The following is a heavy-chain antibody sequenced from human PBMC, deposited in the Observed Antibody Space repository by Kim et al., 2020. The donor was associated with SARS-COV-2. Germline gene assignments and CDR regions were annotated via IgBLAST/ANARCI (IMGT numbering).Heavy chain of an antibody. Sequence: YYAQSVKGRFTISRDNSKTTLYLQRNSLRAEDTAVYYCAREASLGWFDPWGQGTLVTVSS. V-gene: IGHV3-33*01. CDR3: AREASLGWFDP. J-gene: IGHJ5*02.